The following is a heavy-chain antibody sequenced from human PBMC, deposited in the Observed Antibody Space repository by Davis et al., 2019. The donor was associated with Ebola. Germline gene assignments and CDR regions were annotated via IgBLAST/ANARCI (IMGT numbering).Heavy chain of an antibody. Sequence: HSQTLSLTCAISGDSVFSGGWNWIRQSPSRGLERLGRTYYNSKWYNDYALSVKSRIAVNPDTSRNQFSLQLNSMTPEDTGLYYCARGWFRGSMDVWGEGTTVTV. CDR3: ARGWFRGSMDV. D-gene: IGHD3-10*01. V-gene: IGHV6-1*01. CDR1: GDSVFSGG. CDR2: TYYNSKWYN. J-gene: IGHJ6*02.